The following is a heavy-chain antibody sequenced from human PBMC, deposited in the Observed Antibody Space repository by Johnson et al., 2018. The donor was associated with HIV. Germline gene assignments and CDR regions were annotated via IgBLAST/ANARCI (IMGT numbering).Heavy chain of an antibody. V-gene: IGHV3-11*04. D-gene: IGHD3-16*01. CDR1: GISFSDYY. CDR2: ISSGGSSI. CDR3: ALTRGGAFDI. J-gene: IGHJ3*02. Sequence: QVQLVESGGGLVKPGGSLRLSCAASGISFSDYYLSWIRQAPGKGLEWVSYISSGGSSIYYADSVRGRFPISRDNANNSLYLQMNSLRAEDTALYYCALTRGGAFDIWGQGTMVTVSS.